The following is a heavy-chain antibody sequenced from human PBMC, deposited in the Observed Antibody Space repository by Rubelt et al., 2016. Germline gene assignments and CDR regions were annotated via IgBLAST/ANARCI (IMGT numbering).Heavy chain of an antibody. CDR3: ARVPSFTSRGDS. CDR1: GYIFTNYY. Sequence: QVQLVQSGAEVKKPGASVKVSCKASGYIFTNYYMHWVRQAPGQGLEWMGRINPNSGGTEYAQKYQGRVTMTRDTSSSTAYMWLRSLGPEDTAVYYGARVPSFTSRGDSWGQGTLVTVSS. D-gene: IGHD2-2*01. V-gene: IGHV1-2*06. J-gene: IGHJ4*02. CDR2: INPNSGGT.